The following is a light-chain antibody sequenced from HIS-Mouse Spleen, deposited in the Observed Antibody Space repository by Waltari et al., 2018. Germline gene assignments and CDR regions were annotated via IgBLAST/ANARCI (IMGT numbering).Light chain of an antibody. J-gene: IGKJ1*01. CDR1: QSISSY. Sequence: DIQMTQSPSSLSASVGDRVTITCRASQSISSYLNWYQQKPGKAPKLLSYAASRLQSGVPSRFSGSGSGTDFTLTISSLQPEDFATYYCQQSYSTPPWTFGQGTKVEIK. CDR3: QQSYSTPPWT. CDR2: AAS. V-gene: IGKV1-39*01.